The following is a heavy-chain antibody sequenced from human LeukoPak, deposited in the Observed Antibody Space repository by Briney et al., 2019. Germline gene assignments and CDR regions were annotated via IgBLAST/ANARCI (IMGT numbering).Heavy chain of an antibody. V-gene: IGHV4-39*01. D-gene: IGHD5-24*01. Sequence: SRVTISVDTSKNQFSLKLSSVTAADTAVYYCARRSATDYYFDYWGQGTLVTVSS. CDR3: ARRSATDYYFDY. J-gene: IGHJ4*02.